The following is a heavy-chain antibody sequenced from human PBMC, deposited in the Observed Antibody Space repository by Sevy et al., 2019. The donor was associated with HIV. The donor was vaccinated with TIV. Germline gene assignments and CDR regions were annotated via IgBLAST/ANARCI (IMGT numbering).Heavy chain of an antibody. V-gene: IGHV3-66*01. CDR3: ARGKSGYGYALNY. D-gene: IGHD5-18*01. J-gene: IGHJ4*02. Sequence: GGSLRLSCAASGFTVSSNYMTWVRQVPGKGLEGVSVIYSDGTTYHADSVKDGFTISRDNSKNTLYLQMNSLRAEDTAVYYCARGKSGYGYALNYWGQGTLVTVSS. CDR1: GFTVSSNY. CDR2: IYSDGTT.